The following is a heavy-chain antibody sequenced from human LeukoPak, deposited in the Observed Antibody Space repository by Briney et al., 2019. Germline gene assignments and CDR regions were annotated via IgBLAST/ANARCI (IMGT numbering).Heavy chain of an antibody. CDR2: IVPSDSYT. J-gene: IGHJ4*02. D-gene: IGHD4-11*01. CDR1: GYSPITYW. V-gene: IGHV5-10-1*01. Sequence: GESLQISCKGSGYSPITYWSSWVRQMPAKDLVWMGRIVPSDSYTTYSPSFQGHVTISADKAISTAYLQWSSLKASDTAMYYCARHFSGDVSNSVTVAFYLDYWGQGTLVTVSS. CDR3: ARHFSGDVSNSVTVAFYLDY.